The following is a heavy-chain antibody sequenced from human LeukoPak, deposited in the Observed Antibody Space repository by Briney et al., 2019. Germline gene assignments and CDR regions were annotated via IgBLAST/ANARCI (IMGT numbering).Heavy chain of an antibody. J-gene: IGHJ4*02. CDR3: ARASPEYCTSTTCYPPLDN. CDR2: INHSGRT. Sequence: SETLSLTCAVHGGSFSGYYWSWIRQPPGKGLEWIGEINHSGRTNSNPSLKSRVTISVATSKNQLSLKVSSVTAADTAVYYCARASPEYCTSTTCYPPLDNWGQGTQVTVSS. CDR1: GGSFSGYY. V-gene: IGHV4-34*01. D-gene: IGHD2-2*01.